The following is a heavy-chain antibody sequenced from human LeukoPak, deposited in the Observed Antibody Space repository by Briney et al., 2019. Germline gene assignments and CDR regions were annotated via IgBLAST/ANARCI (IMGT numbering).Heavy chain of an antibody. CDR2: VSQSGST. Sequence: PSETLSLTCTVSGYSISSGYSWGWIRQPPGKGLEWIGSVSQSGSTYYNPSLKSRVSILVGTSKNQFSLKLKSVTASDTAVYFCARSGWRDGYNSDAFDIWGQGTMVTVSS. CDR1: GYSISSGYS. J-gene: IGHJ3*02. V-gene: IGHV4-38-2*02. CDR3: ARSGWRDGYNSDAFDI. D-gene: IGHD5-24*01.